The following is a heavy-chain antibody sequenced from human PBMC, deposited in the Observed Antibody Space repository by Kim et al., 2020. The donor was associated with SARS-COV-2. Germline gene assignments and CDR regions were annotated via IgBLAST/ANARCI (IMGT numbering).Heavy chain of an antibody. CDR2: GRT. D-gene: IGHD3-22*01. CDR3: ARDLTMIVL. J-gene: IGHJ4*02. Sequence: GRTFYNPSLKSRVTISVDTSKNQFSLKLSSVTAADTAVYYCARDLTMIVLWGQGTLVTVSS. V-gene: IGHV4-31*02.